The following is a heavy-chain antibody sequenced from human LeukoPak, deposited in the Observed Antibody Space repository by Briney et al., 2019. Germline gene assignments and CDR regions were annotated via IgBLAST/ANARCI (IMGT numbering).Heavy chain of an antibody. D-gene: IGHD3-10*01. CDR3: AKDPWTYYYGSGYLGGYFDY. Sequence: GGSLRLSCAASGFTFSSYGMHWVRQAPGKGLEWVAVISYDGSNKYYADSVKGRFTISRDNSKNTLYLQMNSLRAEDTAVYYCAKDPWTYYYGSGYLGGYFDYWGQGTLVTVSS. V-gene: IGHV3-30*18. CDR1: GFTFSSYG. CDR2: ISYDGSNK. J-gene: IGHJ4*02.